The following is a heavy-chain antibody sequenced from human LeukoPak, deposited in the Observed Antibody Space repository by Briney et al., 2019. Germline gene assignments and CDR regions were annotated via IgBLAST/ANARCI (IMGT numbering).Heavy chain of an antibody. V-gene: IGHV4-34*01. CDR2: INHSGST. Sequence: PSETLSLTCAVYGGSFSGCYWSWIRQPPGKGLEWIGEINHSGSTNYNPSLKSRVTISVDTSKNQFSLKLSSVTAADTAVYYCARGYYYDSSGYSHRYGYYYGMDVWGQGTTVTVSS. CDR3: ARGYYYDSSGYSHRYGYYYGMDV. J-gene: IGHJ6*02. CDR1: GGSFSGCY. D-gene: IGHD3-22*01.